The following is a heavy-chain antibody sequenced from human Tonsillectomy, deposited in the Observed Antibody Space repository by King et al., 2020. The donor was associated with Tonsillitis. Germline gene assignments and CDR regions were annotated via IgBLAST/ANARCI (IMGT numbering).Heavy chain of an antibody. V-gene: IGHV1-46*03. CDR2: INPAVGST. Sequence: QVQLVESGAEVKKPGASVKISCRTSGFTFTTYYIHWVRQAPGQGLEWMGVINPAVGSTTYAQKFQGRVSMTRDTSTSTVYVELTGLRAEDTASYYCARVPPMLVGVGEFDYWGQGTLVTVSS. CDR1: GFTFTTYY. D-gene: IGHD3-10*01. CDR3: ARVPPMLVGVGEFDY. J-gene: IGHJ4*02.